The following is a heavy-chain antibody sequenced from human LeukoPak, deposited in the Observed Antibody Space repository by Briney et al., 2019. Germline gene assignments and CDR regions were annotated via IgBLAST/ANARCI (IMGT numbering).Heavy chain of an antibody. V-gene: IGHV1-3*01. J-gene: IGHJ4*02. CDR3: ARDKGIGELREYYFDY. CDR1: GYTFTSYA. Sequence: GASVKVSCKASGYTFTSYAMHWVRQAPGQRLEWMGWINAGNGNTKYSQKFQGRVTITRDTSASTAYMELSSLRSEDTAVYYCARDKGIGELREYYFDYWGQGTLVTVSS. CDR2: INAGNGNT. D-gene: IGHD3-3*01.